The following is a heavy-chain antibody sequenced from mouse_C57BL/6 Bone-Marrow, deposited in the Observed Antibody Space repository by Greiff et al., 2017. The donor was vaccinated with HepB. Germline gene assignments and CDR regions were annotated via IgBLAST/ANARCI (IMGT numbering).Heavy chain of an antibody. V-gene: IGHV1-80*01. J-gene: IGHJ3*01. D-gene: IGHD1-1*01. CDR2: IYPGDGDT. Sequence: QVQLKQSGAELVKPGASVKISCKASGYAFSSYWMNWVKQRPGKGLEWIGQIYPGDGDTNYNGKFKGKATLTADKSSSTAYMQLSSLTSEDSAVYFCASYDGSSYGAWFAYWGQGTLVTVSA. CDR3: ASYDGSSYGAWFAY. CDR1: GYAFSSYW.